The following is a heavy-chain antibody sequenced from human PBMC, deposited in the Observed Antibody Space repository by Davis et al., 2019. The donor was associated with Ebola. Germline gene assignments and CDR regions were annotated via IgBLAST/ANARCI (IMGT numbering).Heavy chain of an antibody. CDR1: GFTFSSYG. CDR3: AKDPSTIALYYYYYGMDV. J-gene: IGHJ6*02. D-gene: IGHD1-1*01. V-gene: IGHV3-30*02. CDR2: IRYDGSNK. Sequence: GGSLRLSCAASGFTFSSYGMHWVRQAPGKGLEWVAFIRYDGSNKYYADSVKGRFTISRDNSKNTLYLQMNSLRAEDTAVYYCAKDPSTIALYYYYYGMDVWGQGTTVTVSS.